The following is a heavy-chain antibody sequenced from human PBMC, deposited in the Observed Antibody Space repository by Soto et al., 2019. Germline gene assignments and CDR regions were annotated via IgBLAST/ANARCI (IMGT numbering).Heavy chain of an antibody. CDR2: TYYRSKWYN. Sequence: PSPTLSLTCAISGDSDCSNSAAWNWIRQSPSRGLEWLGRTYYRSKWYNDYAVSVKSRITINPDTSKNQFSLQLNSVTPEDTAVYYCARDWNSGSYFVFDYWGQGSLVTVFS. CDR3: ARDWNSGSYFVFDY. D-gene: IGHD1-26*01. CDR1: GDSDCSNSAA. V-gene: IGHV6-1*01. J-gene: IGHJ4*02.